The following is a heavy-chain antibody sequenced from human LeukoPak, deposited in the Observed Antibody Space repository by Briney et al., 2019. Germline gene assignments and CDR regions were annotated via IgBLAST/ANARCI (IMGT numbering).Heavy chain of an antibody. V-gene: IGHV1-2*04. Sequence: ASVKVSCKASGYTFTGYYMHWVRQAPGQGLKWMGWINPNSGGTNYAQKFQGWVTMTRDTSISTAYMELSRLRSDDTAVYYCARGGGAMYDILTGYYFYYWGQGTLVTVSS. J-gene: IGHJ4*02. D-gene: IGHD3-9*01. CDR1: GYTFTGYY. CDR3: ARGGGAMYDILTGYYFYY. CDR2: INPNSGGT.